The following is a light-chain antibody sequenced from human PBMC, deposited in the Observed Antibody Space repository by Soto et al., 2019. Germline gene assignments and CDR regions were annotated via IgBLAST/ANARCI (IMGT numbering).Light chain of an antibody. CDR1: QSVTNN. J-gene: IGKJ3*01. V-gene: IGKV3-15*01. Sequence: IVMTQSPATLSVSQGERVTLSCRASQSVTNNLAWYQQKAGQAPRLLIYDASTRATGVTPRFSGSGSGTEFTLTISSLQSEDFAVYYCQQYNDWPPFTFGPGTKVDIK. CDR2: DAS. CDR3: QQYNDWPPFT.